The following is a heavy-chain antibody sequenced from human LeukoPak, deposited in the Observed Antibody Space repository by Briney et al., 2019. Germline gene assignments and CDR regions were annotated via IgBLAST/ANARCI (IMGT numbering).Heavy chain of an antibody. Sequence: GGSLRLSGAASGFTFSSYEMNWVRQGPGKGLEWVSYISSSGSTIYYADSVKGRFTISRDNAKNPLYLQMNSLRAEDTAAYYCAELGITVIGGVWGKGTTVTISS. CDR1: GFTFSSYE. CDR3: AELGITVIGGV. D-gene: IGHD3-10*02. J-gene: IGHJ6*04. V-gene: IGHV3-48*03. CDR2: ISSSGSTI.